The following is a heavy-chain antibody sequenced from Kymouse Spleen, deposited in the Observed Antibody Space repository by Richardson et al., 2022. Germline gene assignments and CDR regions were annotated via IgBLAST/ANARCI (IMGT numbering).Heavy chain of an antibody. CDR1: GYTFTSYY. Sequence: QVQLVQSGAEVKKPGASVKVSCKASGYTFTSYYMHWVRQAPGQGLEWMGIINPSGGSTSYAQKFQGRVTMTRDTSTSTVYMELSSLRSEDTAVYYCARGSSGWYYYYYGMDVWGQGTTVTVSS. CDR2: INPSGGST. D-gene: IGHD6-19*01. CDR3: ARGSSGWYYYYYGMDV. V-gene: IGHV1-46*03. J-gene: IGHJ6*02.